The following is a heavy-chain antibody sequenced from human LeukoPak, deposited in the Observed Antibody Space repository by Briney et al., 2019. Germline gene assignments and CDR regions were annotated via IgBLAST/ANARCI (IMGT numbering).Heavy chain of an antibody. Sequence: GGSLRLSCAASGFTFSNYWMSWVRQAPGKGLEWVASTKQDGSEKYYVDSVKGRFTISRDNSKNTLYLQMNSLRAEDTAVYYCARASLWFGEFNYYYYGMDVWGQGTTVTVSS. CDR1: GFTFSNYW. D-gene: IGHD3-10*01. CDR3: ARASLWFGEFNYYYYGMDV. V-gene: IGHV3-7*01. CDR2: TKQDGSEK. J-gene: IGHJ6*02.